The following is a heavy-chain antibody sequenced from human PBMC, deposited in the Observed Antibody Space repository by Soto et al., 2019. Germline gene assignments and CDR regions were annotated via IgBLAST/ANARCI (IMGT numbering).Heavy chain of an antibody. Sequence: SETIYLTCTVSGGTITNSYGGWIRKPPGKGLEWIGYIYYSGSTYYNPSLKSRVTISVDTSKNQFSLNLSSVTAADTAMYYCARAGVATIYPGNNWFDPWGQGTLVTVSS. CDR3: ARAGVATIYPGNNWFDP. CDR1: GGTITNSY. V-gene: IGHV4-30-4*01. J-gene: IGHJ5*02. CDR2: IYYSGST. D-gene: IGHD5-12*01.